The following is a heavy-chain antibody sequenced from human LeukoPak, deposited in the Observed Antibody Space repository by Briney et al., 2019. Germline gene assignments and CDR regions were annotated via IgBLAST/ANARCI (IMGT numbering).Heavy chain of an antibody. J-gene: IGHJ5*02. CDR1: GFTFSSYA. Sequence: GGSLRLSCAASGFTFSSYAMHWVRQAPGKGLEWVAVISYDGSNKYYADSVKGRFTISRDNAKNSLYLQMNNLRAEDTAVYYCARSDYYPNWFDPWGQGTLVTVSS. CDR2: ISYDGSNK. D-gene: IGHD2-21*01. V-gene: IGHV3-30-3*01. CDR3: ARSDYYPNWFDP.